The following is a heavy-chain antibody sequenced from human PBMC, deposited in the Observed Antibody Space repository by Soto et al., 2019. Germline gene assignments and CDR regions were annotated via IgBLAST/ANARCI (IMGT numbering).Heavy chain of an antibody. CDR1: GINFNNYW. CDR3: AGRSLDLHYQAGARDY. V-gene: IGHV3-11*01. J-gene: IGHJ4*02. CDR2: ISISGHTI. D-gene: IGHD3-10*01. Sequence: SLRLSCAVSGINFNNYWMHWTRQAPGKGLEWVAYISISGHTIHYADSVKGRFTISRDNAKNSLYLQMNTLRAEDTAVYYCAGRSLDLHYQAGARDYWGQGTLVTVSS.